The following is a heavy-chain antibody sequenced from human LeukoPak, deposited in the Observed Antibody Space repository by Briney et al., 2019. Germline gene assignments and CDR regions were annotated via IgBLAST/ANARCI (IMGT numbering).Heavy chain of an antibody. CDR3: ASHSGAYYFDY. CDR2: IYYSGST. D-gene: IGHD2-15*01. J-gene: IGHJ4*02. Sequence: SETLSLTCTVSGGSISSYYWSWVRQPPGKGLEWIGYIYYSGSTDYNPSLKSRVTISVDTSKNQFSLKLSSVTAADTAVYYCASHSGAYYFDYWGQGTLVNVSS. CDR1: GGSISSYY. V-gene: IGHV4-59*01.